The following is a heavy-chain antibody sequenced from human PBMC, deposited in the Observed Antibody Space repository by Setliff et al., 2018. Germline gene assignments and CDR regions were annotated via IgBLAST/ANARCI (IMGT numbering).Heavy chain of an antibody. CDR1: GFTFSSYW. CDR3: ARGGDYCGGECYIPPPDSY. Sequence: PGGSLRLSCAASGFTFSSYWMHWVRQDPGKGLVWVSRVNDDGSSAMYADSVKGRFTISRDNSKNTLFLQMNSLRAEDTAVYYCARGGDYCGGECYIPPPDSYWGQGTLVTVSS. CDR2: VNDDGSSA. V-gene: IGHV3-74*03. J-gene: IGHJ4*02. D-gene: IGHD2-21*01.